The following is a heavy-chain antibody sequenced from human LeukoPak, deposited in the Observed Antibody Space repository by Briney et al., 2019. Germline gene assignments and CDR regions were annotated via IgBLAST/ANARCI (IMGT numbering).Heavy chain of an antibody. V-gene: IGHV3-23*01. Sequence: PGGSLRLSCAASGFTFSSYAMSWVRQAPGKGLEWVSAISGSGGSTYYADSEKGRFTISRDNSKNTVYLQMNSLRAEDTAVYYRARAPDGYEAFDIWGQGTMVTVSS. CDR2: ISGSGGST. CDR1: GFTFSSYA. CDR3: ARAPDGYEAFDI. J-gene: IGHJ3*02. D-gene: IGHD3-22*01.